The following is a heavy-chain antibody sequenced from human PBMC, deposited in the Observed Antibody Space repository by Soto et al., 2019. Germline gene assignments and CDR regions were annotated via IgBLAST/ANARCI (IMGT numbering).Heavy chain of an antibody. CDR3: ARLEYYDILTGYYPKAYLQY. Sequence: PGESLKISCKGSGYSFTSYWIGWVRQMPGKGLEWMGIIYPGDSDTRYSPSFQGQVTISADKSISTAYLQWSSLKASDTAMYYCARLEYYDILTGYYPKAYLQYWGQGTLVTVSS. CDR2: IYPGDSDT. J-gene: IGHJ4*02. V-gene: IGHV5-51*01. CDR1: GYSFTSYW. D-gene: IGHD3-9*01.